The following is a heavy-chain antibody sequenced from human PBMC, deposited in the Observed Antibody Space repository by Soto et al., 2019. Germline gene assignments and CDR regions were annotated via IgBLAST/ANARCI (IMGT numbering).Heavy chain of an antibody. D-gene: IGHD4-17*01. CDR3: ARVAPSSTTVTIRATYNWFDP. CDR1: GGSISSSNW. V-gene: IGHV4-4*02. J-gene: IGHJ5*02. CDR2: IYHSGST. Sequence: SETLSLTCAVSGGSISSSNWWSWVRQPPGKGLEWIGEIYHSGSTNYNPPLKSRVTISVDKSKNQFSLKLSSVTAADTAVYYCARVAPSSTTVTIRATYNWFDPWGQGTLVTVSS.